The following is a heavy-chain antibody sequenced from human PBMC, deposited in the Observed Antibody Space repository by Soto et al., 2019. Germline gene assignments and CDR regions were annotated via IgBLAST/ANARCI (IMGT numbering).Heavy chain of an antibody. CDR1: GYTFTSYV. CDR2: ISGYNGNT. Sequence: QVQLVQSGAEVKKPGASVKVSCKASGYTFTSYVICWVRQAPGQGLEWMGWISGYNGNTNYAQNLQGRVTMTTDTCTSTVYMELRSLRSDDTAVYYCAIRCSSTSRLDLCGRGTLVIVSS. J-gene: IGHJ2*01. D-gene: IGHD2-2*01. CDR3: AIRCSSTSRLDL. V-gene: IGHV1-18*01.